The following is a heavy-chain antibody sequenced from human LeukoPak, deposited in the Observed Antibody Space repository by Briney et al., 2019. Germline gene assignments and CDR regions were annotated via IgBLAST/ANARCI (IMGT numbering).Heavy chain of an antibody. V-gene: IGHV3-21*01. CDR2: ISSSSSYI. Sequence: PGGSLRLFCAASGFTFRSYSMHWVRQARGRGLECVSYISSSSSYIYYADSVKGRFTIPRDNDKNSLYLQVNSLRAEDTAVYYCARDTTNYDFWSGYEYYFDYWGQGTLVTVSS. J-gene: IGHJ4*02. CDR1: GFTFRSYS. CDR3: ARDTTNYDFWSGYEYYFDY. D-gene: IGHD3-3*01.